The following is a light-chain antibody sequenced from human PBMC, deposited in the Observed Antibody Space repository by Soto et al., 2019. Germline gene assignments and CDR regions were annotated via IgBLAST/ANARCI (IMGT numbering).Light chain of an antibody. CDR2: AAS. J-gene: IGKJ2*01. CDR3: QKYNSALHT. V-gene: IGKV1-27*01. Sequence: DIQMTQSPSSLSASVGDRVTITCRASQGISNYLAWYQQKPGKVPKLLIYAASTLQSGVPSRFSGSGSGTDVTLTISSLQPEDVATYYSQKYNSALHTFGQGTKLEIK. CDR1: QGISNY.